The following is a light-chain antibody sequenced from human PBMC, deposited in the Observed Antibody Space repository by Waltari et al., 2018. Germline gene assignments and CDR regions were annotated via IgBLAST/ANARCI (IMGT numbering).Light chain of an antibody. Sequence: DVQMTQSPSTLSASVGDRVTITCRASQSFNYWLAWFQQKPGKAPKLLIYKTSTLESGVPSRFSGSGSGTEFTLTISSLQPDDFATYCCQQYYSYPLTFGGGTKVEIK. V-gene: IGKV1-5*03. CDR2: KTS. J-gene: IGKJ4*01. CDR3: QQYYSYPLT. CDR1: QSFNYW.